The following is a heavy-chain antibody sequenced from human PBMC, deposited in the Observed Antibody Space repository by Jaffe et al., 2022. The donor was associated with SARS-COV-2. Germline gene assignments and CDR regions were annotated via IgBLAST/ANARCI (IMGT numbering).Heavy chain of an antibody. CDR2: IDPSDSYT. CDR3: ARLWGLYCSGGSCYSDY. V-gene: IGHV5-10-1*03. CDR1: GYSFTSYW. Sequence: EVQLVQSGAEVKKPGESLRISCKGSGYSFTSYWISWVRQMPGKGLEWMGRIDPSDSYTNYSPSFQGHVTISADKSISTAYLQWSSLKASDTAMYYCARLWGLYCSGGSCYSDYWGQGTLVTVSS. J-gene: IGHJ4*02. D-gene: IGHD2-15*01.